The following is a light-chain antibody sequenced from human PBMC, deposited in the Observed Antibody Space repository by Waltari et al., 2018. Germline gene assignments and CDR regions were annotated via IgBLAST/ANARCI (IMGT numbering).Light chain of an antibody. CDR3: HSRKGSDNQVV. Sequence: SSELTQGPDVSVALGQKVKITCQGDSLRTSYASWYQVKPGQAPVLVLFGKEKRPSGIPDRISGYSSGTTSSLTITGAQAEDEADYYCHSRKGSDNQVVFGGGTKLTVL. V-gene: IGLV3-19*01. CDR2: GKE. CDR1: SLRTSY. J-gene: IGLJ3*02.